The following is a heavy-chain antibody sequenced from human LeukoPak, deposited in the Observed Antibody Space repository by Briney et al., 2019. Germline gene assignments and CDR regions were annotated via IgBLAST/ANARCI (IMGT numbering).Heavy chain of an antibody. J-gene: IGHJ5*02. CDR1: GGTFSSYA. V-gene: IGHV1-69*06. Sequence: SVKVSCKASGGTFSSYAISWVRQAPGQGLEWMGGIIPIFGTANYAQKFQGRVTITADKSTSTAYMELSSLRSEDTAVYYCARVSSSWDSPDNWFDPWGQGTLVTVSS. D-gene: IGHD6-13*01. CDR2: IIPIFGTA. CDR3: ARVSSSWDSPDNWFDP.